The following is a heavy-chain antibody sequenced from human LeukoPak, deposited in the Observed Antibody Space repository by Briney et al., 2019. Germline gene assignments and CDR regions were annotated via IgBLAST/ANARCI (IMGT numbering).Heavy chain of an antibody. J-gene: IGHJ4*02. CDR1: GFTFSSYA. CDR3: VRESITISALVIPWGLFDY. CDR2: ISGSGGST. V-gene: IGHV3-23*01. D-gene: IGHD3-3*01. Sequence: GGSLRLSCAASGFTFSSYAMSWVRQAPGKGLEWVSAISGSGGSTYYADSVKGRFTISRDNSKNTLYLQMNSLRAEDTAVYYCVRESITISALVIPWGLFDYWGQGTLVTVSS.